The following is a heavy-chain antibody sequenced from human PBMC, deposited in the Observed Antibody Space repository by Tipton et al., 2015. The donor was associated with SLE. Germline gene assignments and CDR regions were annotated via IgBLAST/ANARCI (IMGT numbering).Heavy chain of an antibody. CDR2: IYSGGST. Sequence: SLRLSCAASGFTVSSNYMSWVRQAPGKGLEWVSVIYSGGSTYYADSVKGRFTISRDNSKNTLYLQMNSLRAEDTAVYYCASAILWWSIDYWGQGTLVTVSS. CDR3: ASAILWWSIDY. J-gene: IGHJ4*02. D-gene: IGHD4/OR15-4a*01. CDR1: GFTVSSNY. V-gene: IGHV3-66*01.